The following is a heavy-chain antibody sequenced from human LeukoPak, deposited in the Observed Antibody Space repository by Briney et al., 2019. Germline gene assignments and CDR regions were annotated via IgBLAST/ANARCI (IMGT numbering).Heavy chain of an antibody. J-gene: IGHJ4*02. Sequence: GGSLRLSCETSGFTFSNAWMNWVRQAPGKGLEWLGRIKNKHYGWTTDYAAPVKGRFTISRDDSRDTLFLQMNSLKTEDTAVYYCTTFGYWDQGTLVTVSS. CDR3: TTFGY. CDR2: IKNKHYGWTT. CDR1: GFTFSNAW. V-gene: IGHV3-15*01.